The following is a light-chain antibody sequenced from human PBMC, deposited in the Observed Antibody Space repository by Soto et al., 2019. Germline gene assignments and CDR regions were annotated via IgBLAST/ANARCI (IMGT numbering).Light chain of an antibody. CDR2: EVN. Sequence: QSALTQPPSASRSPGQSVTISCTGTSSDVGGYNYVSWYQQHPGKAPRLMIYEVNKRPSGVPYRFSGSKSGNTASLTVSGLKADDEAVYYCSSYAGNNLLVFGGGTKLTVL. J-gene: IGLJ2*01. V-gene: IGLV2-8*02. CDR1: SSDVGGYNY. CDR3: SSYAGNNLLV.